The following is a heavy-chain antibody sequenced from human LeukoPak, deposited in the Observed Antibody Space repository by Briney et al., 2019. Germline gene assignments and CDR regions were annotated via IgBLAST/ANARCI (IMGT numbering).Heavy chain of an antibody. CDR2: RKQDGSEK. J-gene: IGHJ6*02. V-gene: IGHV3-7*01. Sequence: GGSLRLSWAAFGCTFSSVWVSWVRPAPGKGLGWVANRKQDGSEKYYVDSVKGRFTISRDNAKNSLYLQMNSLRAEDTAVYYCARSSGYYYYNGMDVWGQGTTVTVSS. CDR3: ARSSGYYYYNGMDV. CDR1: GCTFSSVW. D-gene: IGHD3-22*01.